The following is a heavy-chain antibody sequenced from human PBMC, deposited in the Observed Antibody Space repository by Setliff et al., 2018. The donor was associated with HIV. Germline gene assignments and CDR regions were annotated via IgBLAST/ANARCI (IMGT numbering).Heavy chain of an antibody. J-gene: IGHJ3*02. CDR2: IYYSGST. V-gene: IGHV4-59*05. Sequence: SESLSLTCTVSGGSISSYCWSWIRQPPGKGLEWIGSIYYSGSTYYNPSLKSRVTISVDTSKNQFSLKLSSVTAADTAVYYCARQSDFWSGYYDGAFDIWGQGTMVTVSS. CDR3: ARQSDFWSGYYDGAFDI. D-gene: IGHD3-3*01. CDR1: GGSISSYC.